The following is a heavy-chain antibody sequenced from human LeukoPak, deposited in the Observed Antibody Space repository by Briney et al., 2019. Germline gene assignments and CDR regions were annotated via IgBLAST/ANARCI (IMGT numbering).Heavy chain of an antibody. V-gene: IGHV1-8*02. D-gene: IGHD5-12*01. CDR3: ARVRGGYDLSYYYYMDV. Sequence: GASVKVSCKASGYTFTGYYMHWVRQAPGQGLEWMGWMNPNGGNTGYAQKFQGRVTMTRNTSISTAYMELSSLRSEDTAVYYCARVRGGYDLSYYYYMDVWGKGTTVTVSS. CDR2: MNPNGGNT. CDR1: GYTFTGYY. J-gene: IGHJ6*03.